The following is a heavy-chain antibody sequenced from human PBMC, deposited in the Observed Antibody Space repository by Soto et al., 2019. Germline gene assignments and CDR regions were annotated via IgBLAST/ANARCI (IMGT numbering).Heavy chain of an antibody. D-gene: IGHD6-13*01. CDR3: TIKTPGYSSSWYYFDY. Sequence: PGGSLRLSCAASGFTFSSYAMSWVRQAPGKGLEWVSAISGSGGSTYYADSVKGRFTISRDNSKNTLYLQMNSLRAEDTAVYYCTIKTPGYSSSWYYFDYWGQGTLVPVSS. CDR1: GFTFSSYA. CDR2: ISGSGGST. J-gene: IGHJ4*02. V-gene: IGHV3-23*01.